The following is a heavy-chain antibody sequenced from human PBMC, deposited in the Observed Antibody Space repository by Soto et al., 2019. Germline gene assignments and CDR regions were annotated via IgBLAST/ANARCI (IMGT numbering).Heavy chain of an antibody. Sequence: GGSLRLSCAASGFTFSSYAMSWVRQAPGKGLEWVSAISGSGGSTYYADSVKGRFTISRDNSKNTLYLQMNSLRAEDTAVYYCAKDCFGSCYSRMDVWGQGTTVTAP. CDR1: GFTFSSYA. CDR2: ISGSGGST. CDR3: AKDCFGSCYSRMDV. D-gene: IGHD2-15*01. J-gene: IGHJ6*02. V-gene: IGHV3-23*01.